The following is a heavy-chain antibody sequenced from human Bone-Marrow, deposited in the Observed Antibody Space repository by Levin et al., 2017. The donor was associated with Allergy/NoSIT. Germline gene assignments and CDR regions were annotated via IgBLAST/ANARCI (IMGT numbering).Heavy chain of an antibody. CDR3: AREQRVPVIRNSYYYYGVDV. Sequence: SCAVSGDSISRDGYSWSWIRQPPGKGLEWIGYIYHSGNTYYNPSLNSRLTILVDRSKNQFSLKLSSVTAADTAVYYCAREQRVPVIRNSYYYYGVDVWGRGTRVTVSS. D-gene: IGHD2-2*01. CDR2: IYHSGNT. J-gene: IGHJ6*02. CDR1: GDSISRDGYS. V-gene: IGHV4-30-2*01.